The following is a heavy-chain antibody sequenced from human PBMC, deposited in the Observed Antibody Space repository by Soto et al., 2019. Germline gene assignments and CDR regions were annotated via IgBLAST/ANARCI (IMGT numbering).Heavy chain of an antibody. V-gene: IGHV3-53*01. CDR2: LYDLDGT. CDR1: GFTVSGKKY. Sequence: PGGSLRLSCAAFGFTVSGKKYVAWVRQAPGKGLEWVSALYDLDGTYYADSVKGRFTTSSDSSRTTVYLQMSSLRPDDTAVYSCATWHLQEHAYDIWGQGTMVTVSS. J-gene: IGHJ3*02. D-gene: IGHD1-1*01. CDR3: ATWHLQEHAYDI.